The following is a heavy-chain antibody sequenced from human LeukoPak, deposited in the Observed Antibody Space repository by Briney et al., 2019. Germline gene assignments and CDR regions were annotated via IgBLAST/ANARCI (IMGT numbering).Heavy chain of an antibody. CDR1: GFTFSSYD. J-gene: IGHJ6*03. CDR2: IRYDGSTK. V-gene: IGHV3-30*02. CDR3: PKGFGWEDSYYYYYLAV. Sequence: GGILRLSCAASGFTFSSYDMRWVRQAPGKGLEWVAVIRYDGSTKYNADPVKGRSTISRANSKNTSYLQMTILRTEATAVYYSPKGFGWEDSYYYYYLAVWGKGPTVPVS. D-gene: IGHD1-26*01.